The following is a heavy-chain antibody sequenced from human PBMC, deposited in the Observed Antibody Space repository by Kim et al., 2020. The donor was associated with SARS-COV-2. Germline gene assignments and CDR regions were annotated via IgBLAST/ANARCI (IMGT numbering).Heavy chain of an antibody. Sequence: SVKVSCKASGGTFSSYAISWVRQAPGQGLEWMGGIIPIFGTANYAQKFQGRVTITADESTSTAYMELSSLRSEYTAVYYCAREMVLWFGELSGYYYYGMDVWGQGTTVTVSS. CDR2: IIPIFGTA. J-gene: IGHJ6*02. D-gene: IGHD3-10*01. CDR3: AREMVLWFGELSGYYYYGMDV. V-gene: IGHV1-69*13. CDR1: GGTFSSYA.